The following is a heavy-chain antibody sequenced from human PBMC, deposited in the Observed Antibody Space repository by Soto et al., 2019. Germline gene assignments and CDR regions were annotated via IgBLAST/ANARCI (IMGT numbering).Heavy chain of an antibody. CDR2: IYYRGTT. D-gene: IGHD5-18*01. Sequence: PSESLYLTCNVSSGSLKFYYWSWIRQPPGKELEWIGNIYYRGTTNYNPSLQGRVTMSIDTSKNQSSLMLTSVTAADTAVYYCTRVATAVPSWGRGVLVTVSS. J-gene: IGHJ5*02. V-gene: IGHV4-59*12. CDR3: TRVATAVPS. CDR1: SGSLKFYY.